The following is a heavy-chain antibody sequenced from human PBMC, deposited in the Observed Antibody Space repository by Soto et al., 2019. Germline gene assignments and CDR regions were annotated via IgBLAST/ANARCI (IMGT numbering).Heavy chain of an antibody. J-gene: IGHJ4*02. CDR2: ISTYNGNA. Sequence: QVHLVQSGAEVKKPGASVKVSCKASGYTFTTYGISWVRQAPGQGLEWMGWISTYNGNANYPQKFQGRVTLTTDTSTSTAYIELRSLTSDDTAIYYCAREGMAVADPLDYWGQGTQVTVSS. V-gene: IGHV1-18*01. CDR3: AREGMAVADPLDY. CDR1: GYTFTTYG. D-gene: IGHD6-19*01.